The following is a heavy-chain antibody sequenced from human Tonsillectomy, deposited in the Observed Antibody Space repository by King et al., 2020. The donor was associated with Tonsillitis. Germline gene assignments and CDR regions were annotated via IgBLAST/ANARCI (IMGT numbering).Heavy chain of an antibody. Sequence: VQLVQSGAEVKKPGASVKVSCKASVYTFTSYAISWVRQAPGQGLEWMGWISAYNGNTNYAQKFQGRVTMTTDTSTGTDYMDLRSVRSDDTAVYYCARAYDSSGYYNAFDIWGQGTMVTVSS. CDR3: ARAYDSSGYYNAFDI. V-gene: IGHV1-18*04. CDR2: ISAYNGNT. D-gene: IGHD3-22*01. J-gene: IGHJ3*02. CDR1: VYTFTSYA.